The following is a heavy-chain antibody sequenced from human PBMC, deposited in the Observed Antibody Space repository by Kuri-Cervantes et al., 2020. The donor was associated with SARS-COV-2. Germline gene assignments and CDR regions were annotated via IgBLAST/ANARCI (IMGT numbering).Heavy chain of an antibody. Sequence: GESLKISCAASGFTFSSYWMHWVRQAPGKGLVWVSRINSDGSSTSYADSVKGRFTISRDNAKNTLYLQMNSLRAEDTAVYYCARDKDDGSGDGFDYWGQGTLVTVSS. CDR3: ARDKDDGSGDGFDY. J-gene: IGHJ4*02. V-gene: IGHV3-74*01. CDR1: GFTFSSYW. D-gene: IGHD3-10*01. CDR2: INSDGSST.